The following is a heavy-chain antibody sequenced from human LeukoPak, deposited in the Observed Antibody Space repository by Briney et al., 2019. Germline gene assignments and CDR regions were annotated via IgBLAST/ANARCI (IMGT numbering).Heavy chain of an antibody. D-gene: IGHD1-26*01. CDR3: VKALANIGVGATPPY. V-gene: IGHV3-64D*09. J-gene: IGHJ4*02. CDR1: GFTFSSYA. CDR2: ISSNGGST. Sequence: GRSLRLSCSASGFTFSSYAMHWVRQAPGKGLEYVSAISSNGGSTYYADSVKGRFTISRDNSKNTLYLQISSLRAEDTAVYYCVKALANIGVGATPPYWGQGTLVTVSS.